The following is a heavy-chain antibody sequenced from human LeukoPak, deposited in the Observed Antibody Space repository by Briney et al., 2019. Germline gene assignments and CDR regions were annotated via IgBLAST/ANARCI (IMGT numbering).Heavy chain of an antibody. V-gene: IGHV1-8*01. J-gene: IGHJ4*02. CDR1: GYTFTNYD. CDR3: ASELRWQPH. Sequence: GASVKVSCKASGYTFTNYDINWVRQATGQGLEWMGWMNPNSGNTGYAQRFQGRIIMTSDTSINTAYLELSSLRSEDTAVYYCASELRWQPHWGQGTLVTVSS. CDR2: MNPNSGNT. D-gene: IGHD4-23*01.